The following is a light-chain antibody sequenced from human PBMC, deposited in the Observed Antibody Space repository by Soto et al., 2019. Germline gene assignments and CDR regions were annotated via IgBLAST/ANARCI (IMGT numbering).Light chain of an antibody. CDR1: SSDIGAYNY. Sequence: QSLLTQPASVSGSPVQSITISCTGTSSDIGAYNYVSWYQQYPGRAPKLMIYEVNNRPSGVSNRFSGSKSGNTASLTISGLQAEDEADYYCSSFTTSSTYVVGAGTKVTVL. CDR3: SSFTTSSTYV. J-gene: IGLJ1*01. CDR2: EVN. V-gene: IGLV2-14*01.